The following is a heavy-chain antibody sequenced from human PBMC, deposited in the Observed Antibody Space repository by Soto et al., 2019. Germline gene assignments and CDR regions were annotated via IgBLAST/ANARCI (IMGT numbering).Heavy chain of an antibody. J-gene: IGHJ4*02. CDR2: IYYSGST. CDR3: AREFWDYGDYFLDY. D-gene: IGHD4-17*01. Sequence: QVQLQESGPGLVKPSETLSLTCTVSGGSISSYYWGWIRQPPGKGLEWIGYIYYSGSTNYNPSLKSRVTISVDTSKNQFSLKLSSVTAADTAVYYCAREFWDYGDYFLDYWGQGTLVTVSS. CDR1: GGSISSYY. V-gene: IGHV4-59*01.